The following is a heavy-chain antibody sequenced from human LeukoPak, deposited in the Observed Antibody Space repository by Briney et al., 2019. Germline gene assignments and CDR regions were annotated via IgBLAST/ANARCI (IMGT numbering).Heavy chain of an antibody. V-gene: IGHV4-59*01. CDR3: ARSYDSSGYYYYAFDI. J-gene: IGHJ3*02. D-gene: IGHD3-22*01. Sequence: SETLSLTCTVSGGPITSYYWSWIRQPPGKGLEWIGHIYYSGSTKYNPSLKSRVTISVDTSKNQFSLKLSSVTAADTAVYYCARSYDSSGYYYYAFDIWGQGTMVTVSS. CDR1: GGPITSYY. CDR2: IYYSGST.